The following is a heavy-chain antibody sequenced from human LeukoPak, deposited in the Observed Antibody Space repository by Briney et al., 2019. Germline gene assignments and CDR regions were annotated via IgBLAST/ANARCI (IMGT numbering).Heavy chain of an antibody. CDR3: ARAPRIAAAQSFDF. V-gene: IGHV4-61*02. D-gene: IGHD6-13*01. CDR1: SGSISSGTYY. CDR2: ITSSSST. J-gene: IGHJ4*02. Sequence: SQTLSLTCTVSSGSISSGTYYWSWIRQPAGRGLEWIGRITSSSSTNYNPSLKNRVTISVDTSKNPFSLKLRSLTAADTAVYYCARAPRIAAAQSFDFWGQGTLVTVSS.